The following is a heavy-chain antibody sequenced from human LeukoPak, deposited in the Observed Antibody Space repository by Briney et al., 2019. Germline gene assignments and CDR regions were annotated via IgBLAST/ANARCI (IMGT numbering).Heavy chain of an antibody. D-gene: IGHD3-22*01. CDR1: GFTFDDYG. CDR2: INWNGGST. Sequence: GGSLRLSCAASGFTFDDYGMSWVRQAPGKGLEWVSCINWNGGSTGYADSVKGRFTISRDNAKNSLYLQMNSLRAEDTALYYCARVGGYYYDSSGYYYDYWGQGTLVTVSS. CDR3: ARVGGYYYDSSGYYYDY. V-gene: IGHV3-20*04. J-gene: IGHJ4*02.